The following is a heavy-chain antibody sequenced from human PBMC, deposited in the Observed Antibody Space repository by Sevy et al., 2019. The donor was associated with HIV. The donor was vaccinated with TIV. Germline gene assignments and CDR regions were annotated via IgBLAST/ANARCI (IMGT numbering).Heavy chain of an antibody. Sequence: GGSLRLSCVTSGFTLNNYPMTWVRQAPGKGLEWVSAISGSSDSAYYADSVKDRFIISRDNSKNTLYLQMHSLRAEDTAVYYCAREGGSYYYYFDYWGQGTLVTVSS. CDR1: GFTLNNYP. D-gene: IGHD1-26*01. CDR2: ISGSSDSA. J-gene: IGHJ4*02. V-gene: IGHV3-23*01. CDR3: AREGGSYYYYFDY.